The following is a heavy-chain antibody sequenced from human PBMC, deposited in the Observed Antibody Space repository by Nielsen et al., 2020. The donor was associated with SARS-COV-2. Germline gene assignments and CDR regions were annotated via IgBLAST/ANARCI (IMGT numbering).Heavy chain of an antibody. V-gene: IGHV4-30-4*01. D-gene: IGHD3-16*01. CDR2: IYYSGST. J-gene: IGHJ3*02. Sequence: SETLSLTCTVSGGSISSGDYYWSWIRQPPGKGLEWIGYIYYSGSTYYNPSLKSRVTISVDTSKNQFSLKLSSVTAADTAVYYCARETYGYDAFDIWGQGTMVTVSS. CDR3: ARETYGYDAFDI. CDR1: GGSISSGDYY.